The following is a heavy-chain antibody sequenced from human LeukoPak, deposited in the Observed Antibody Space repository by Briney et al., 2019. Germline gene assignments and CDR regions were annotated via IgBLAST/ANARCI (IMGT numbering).Heavy chain of an antibody. CDR1: GYTFTSYC. V-gene: IGHV1-18*01. Sequence: GASVKVSCKASGYTFTSYCISGVRQAPGQGLEWMGWISAYNGNTNYAQKLQGRVTMTTDTSTSTAYMERRSLRSDETAVYYCARASIVLMVYAIVSGYYYMDVWGNGTTVTVSS. J-gene: IGHJ6*03. CDR3: ARASIVLMVYAIVSGYYYMDV. D-gene: IGHD2-8*01. CDR2: ISAYNGNT.